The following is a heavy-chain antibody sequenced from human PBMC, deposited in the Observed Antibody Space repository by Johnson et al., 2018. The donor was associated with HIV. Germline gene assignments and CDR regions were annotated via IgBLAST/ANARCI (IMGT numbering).Heavy chain of an antibody. CDR2: IKSDGRST. V-gene: IGHV3-74*01. CDR1: GFTFSSYG. D-gene: IGHD1-26*01. CDR3: AKALLMGWEQTDAFDI. J-gene: IGHJ3*02. Sequence: VQLVESGGGLVQPGGSLRLSCAASGFTFSSYGMHWVRPAPGKGLVWVSRIKSDGRSTYYAAPVKGRCTISRDNSKTTLYLQLNSLRAEDTALYYCAKALLMGWEQTDAFDIWGQGTMVTVSS.